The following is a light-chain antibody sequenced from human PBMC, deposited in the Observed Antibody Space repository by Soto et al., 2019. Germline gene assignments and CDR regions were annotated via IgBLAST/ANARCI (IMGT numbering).Light chain of an antibody. CDR1: SSNIGNNY. CDR3: GTWDSSPHVV. CDR2: DNN. V-gene: IGLV1-51*01. J-gene: IGLJ2*01. Sequence: QSVLTQPPSVSAAPGQKVTIYCSGSSSNIGNNYVSWYQQLPGTAPKLLIYDNNKRPSGIPDRFSGSKSGTSATLGITGLQTGDEADYYCGTWDSSPHVVFGGGTKVTVL.